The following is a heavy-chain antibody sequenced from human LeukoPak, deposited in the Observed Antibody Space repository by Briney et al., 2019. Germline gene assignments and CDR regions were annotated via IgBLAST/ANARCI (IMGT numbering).Heavy chain of an antibody. CDR1: GGSISSSSYY. V-gene: IGHV4-39*01. CDR2: IYYSGST. Sequence: SETLSLTCTVSGGSISSSSYYWCWIRQPPGKGLEWIGSIYYSGSTYYNPSLKSRVTISVDTSKNQFSLKLSSVTAADTAVYYCARPGASGDYIDYWGQRTLVTVSS. D-gene: IGHD3-10*01. J-gene: IGHJ4*02. CDR3: ARPGASGDYIDY.